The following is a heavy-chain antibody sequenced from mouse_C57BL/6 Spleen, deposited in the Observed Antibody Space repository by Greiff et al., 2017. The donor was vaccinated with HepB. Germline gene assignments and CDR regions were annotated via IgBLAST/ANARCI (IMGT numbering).Heavy chain of an antibody. J-gene: IGHJ2*01. D-gene: IGHD2-3*01. V-gene: IGHV5-4*01. Sequence: EVQGVESGGGLVKPGGSLKLSCAASGFTFSSYAMSWVRQTPEKRLEWVATISDGGSYTYYPDNVKGRFTISRDNAKNNLYLQMSHLKSEDTAMYYCARDGLLRNFDYWGQGTTLTVSS. CDR1: GFTFSSYA. CDR2: ISDGGSYT. CDR3: ARDGLLRNFDY.